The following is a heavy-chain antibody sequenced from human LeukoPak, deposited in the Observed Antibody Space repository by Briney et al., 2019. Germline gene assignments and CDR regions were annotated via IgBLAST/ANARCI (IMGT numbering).Heavy chain of an antibody. Sequence: GGSLRLSCAASGFTFSSYGMHWVRQAPGKGLEWVAFIRYDGSNKYYADSVKGRFTISRDNSKNTLYLQMNSLRAEDTAVYYCARDPGSPGYFDYWGQGTLVTVSS. V-gene: IGHV3-30*02. J-gene: IGHJ4*02. CDR2: IRYDGSNK. CDR1: GFTFSSYG. D-gene: IGHD1-26*01. CDR3: ARDPGSPGYFDY.